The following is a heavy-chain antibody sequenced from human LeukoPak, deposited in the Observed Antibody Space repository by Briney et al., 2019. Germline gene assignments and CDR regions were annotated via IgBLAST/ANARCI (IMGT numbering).Heavy chain of an antibody. CDR1: SGSISSGSYY. Sequence: SETLSLTCTVSSGSISSGSYYWSWIRQPAGKGLEWIGRIFNSGTTHYNPSLQSRVTLSVDTSRNQFSLKVSSVTAADTAVYYCARAVAGLNHFDYWGQGTLVTVSS. V-gene: IGHV4-61*02. CDR2: IFNSGTT. D-gene: IGHD6-19*01. J-gene: IGHJ4*02. CDR3: ARAVAGLNHFDY.